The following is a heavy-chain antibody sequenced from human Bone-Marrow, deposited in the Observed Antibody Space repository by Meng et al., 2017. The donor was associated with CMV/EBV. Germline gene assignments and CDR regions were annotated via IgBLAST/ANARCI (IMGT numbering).Heavy chain of an antibody. CDR2: IYPGDSDT. CDR3: ASSSSSSAEEYFQH. Sequence: KVSCKGSGYSFSSYWIGGVRQMPGKGLEWMGIIYPGDSDTRYSPSFQGQVTISADKSISTAYLQWSSLKASDTAMYYCASSSSSSAEEYFQHWGQGTLVTVSS. J-gene: IGHJ1*01. D-gene: IGHD6-6*01. V-gene: IGHV5-51*01. CDR1: GYSFSSYW.